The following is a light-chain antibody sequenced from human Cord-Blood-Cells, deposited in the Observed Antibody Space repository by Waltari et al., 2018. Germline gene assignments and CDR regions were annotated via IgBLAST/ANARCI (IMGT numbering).Light chain of an antibody. Sequence: QSALTQPPSASGSPGQSVTISCTGTSSDVGGYNYVSWYQQHPGKAPKLMIYEVSKRPSGVPDRFSGSKSVNTASLTVSGLQAEDEADYYCSSDAGSNNLVFGGGTKLTVL. CDR3: SSDAGSNNLV. V-gene: IGLV2-8*01. CDR2: EVS. J-gene: IGLJ2*01. CDR1: SSDVGGYNY.